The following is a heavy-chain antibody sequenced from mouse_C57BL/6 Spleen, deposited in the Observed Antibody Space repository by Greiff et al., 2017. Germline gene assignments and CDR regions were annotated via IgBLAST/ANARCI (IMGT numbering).Heavy chain of an antibody. Sequence: EVMLVESGAELVRPGASVKLSCTASGFNIKDDYMHWVKQRPEQGLEWIGWIDPENGDTEYASKFQGKATITADTSSNTAYLQLSSLTSEDTAVYYCTQGNYSNYDYAMDYWGQGTSVTVSS. D-gene: IGHD2-5*01. CDR2: IDPENGDT. CDR3: TQGNYSNYDYAMDY. CDR1: GFNIKDDY. J-gene: IGHJ4*01. V-gene: IGHV14-4*01.